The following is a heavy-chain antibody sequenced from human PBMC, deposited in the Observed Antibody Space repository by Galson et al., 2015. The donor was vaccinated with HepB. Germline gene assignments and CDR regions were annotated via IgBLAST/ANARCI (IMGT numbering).Heavy chain of an antibody. CDR1: GYSFTRYW. V-gene: IGHV5-51*03. J-gene: IGHJ2*01. Sequence: QSGAEVKKPGESLKISCKGSGYSFTRYWIGWVRQMPGKGLEWMGIIYPDDSDTKYSPSFQGQVTISADRSISTAYLQWSSLKASDTAMYYCAICPPLREERYFDLWGRGTLVTVSS. CDR2: IYPDDSDT. CDR3: AICPPLREERYFDL.